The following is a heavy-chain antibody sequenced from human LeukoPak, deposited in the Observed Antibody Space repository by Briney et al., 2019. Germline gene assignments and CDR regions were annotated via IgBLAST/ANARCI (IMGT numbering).Heavy chain of an antibody. CDR2: IKQDGSEK. CDR3: AKESSSSDFDY. Sequence: GGSLRLSCAASGFTFSSYWMSWVRQAPGKGLEWVANIKQDGSEKYYVDSVKGRFTISRDNAKNSLYLQMNSLRAEDTALYYCAKESSSSDFDYWGQGTLVTVSS. D-gene: IGHD6-13*01. J-gene: IGHJ4*02. V-gene: IGHV3-7*03. CDR1: GFTFSSYW.